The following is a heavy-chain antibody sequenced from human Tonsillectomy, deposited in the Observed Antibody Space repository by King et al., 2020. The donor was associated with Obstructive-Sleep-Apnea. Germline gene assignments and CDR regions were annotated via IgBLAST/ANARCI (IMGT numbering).Heavy chain of an antibody. Sequence: VQLVESGGGLVQPGRSLRLSCAASGFNLDDYAMHWVRQVPGKGLEWVSGISWNSGNIGYADSVKGRLTITRDNAKHSLYQQMNSLRAEDTALYYCAKDMGFDTGGGFDYWGQGALVTVFS. CDR3: AKDMGFDTGGGFDY. J-gene: IGHJ4*02. V-gene: IGHV3-9*01. CDR2: ISWNSGNI. CDR1: GFNLDDYA. D-gene: IGHD1-26*01.